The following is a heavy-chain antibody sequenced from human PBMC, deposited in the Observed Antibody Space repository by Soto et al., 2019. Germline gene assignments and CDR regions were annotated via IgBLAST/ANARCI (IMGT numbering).Heavy chain of an antibody. J-gene: IGHJ5*02. Sequence: SETLSLTCAISGVSITNTNWCTWVRQPPGKGLEWIGEIFHSGSTNYNPSLKNRVTMSVDKSRNEFSLKVTSVTAADTATYYCARVAQGKCSGSRCYRWFDPWGQGTLVTVSS. CDR3: ARVAQGKCSGSRCYRWFDP. D-gene: IGHD2-2*01. CDR1: GVSITNTNW. V-gene: IGHV4-4*02. CDR2: IFHSGST.